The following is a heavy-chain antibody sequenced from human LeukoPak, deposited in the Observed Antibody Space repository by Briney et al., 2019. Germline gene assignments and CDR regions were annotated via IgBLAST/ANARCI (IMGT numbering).Heavy chain of an antibody. Sequence: GEPLKISCKGSGYSFATKWIGWVRQMPGKGLEWMGIIYPGDSDTRYSPSFQGQVTISADKSTSTAYLQWSSLKASDTAMYYCARRVSSGSFDYWGQGTLVTVSS. J-gene: IGHJ4*02. CDR2: IYPGDSDT. V-gene: IGHV5-51*01. D-gene: IGHD3-22*01. CDR1: GYSFATKW. CDR3: ARRVSSGSFDY.